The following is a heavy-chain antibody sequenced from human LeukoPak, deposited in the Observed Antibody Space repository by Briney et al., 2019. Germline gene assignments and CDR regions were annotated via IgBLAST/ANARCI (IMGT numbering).Heavy chain of an antibody. CDR2: IYHSGST. CDR1: GYSISSGYY. CDR3: AKSNGYGLIDI. D-gene: IGHD3-22*01. V-gene: IGHV4-38-2*02. Sequence: AETLSLTCTVSGYSISSGYYWGWIRQPPGKGLEWIGSIYHSGSTYYNPSLKSRVTISLDTSRNQFSLKLNSVTAADTAVYYCAKSNGYGLIDIWGQGTMVTVSS. J-gene: IGHJ3*02.